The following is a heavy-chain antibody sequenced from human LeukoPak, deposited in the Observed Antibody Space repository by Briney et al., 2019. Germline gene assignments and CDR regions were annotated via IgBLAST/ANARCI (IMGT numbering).Heavy chain of an antibody. D-gene: IGHD6-19*01. CDR2: IYYSGTT. CDR1: GGSISSSGYY. Sequence: LETLSLTCTVSGGSISSSGYYWGWIRQPPGKGLEWIGTIYYSGTTDYNPSLKSRLTISVDTSKNQFSLKLSSVTAADTAIYYCARRGQWLDGKTYYYYYYMDVWGKGTTVTVSS. V-gene: IGHV4-39*01. CDR3: ARRGQWLDGKTYYYYYYMDV. J-gene: IGHJ6*03.